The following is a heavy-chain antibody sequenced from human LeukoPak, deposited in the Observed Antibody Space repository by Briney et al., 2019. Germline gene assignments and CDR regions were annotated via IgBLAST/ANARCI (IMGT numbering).Heavy chain of an antibody. CDR1: GFTFSSYE. D-gene: IGHD3-10*02. CDR3: AELGITMIGGV. Sequence: GGSLRLSCAASGFTFSSYEMNWVRQAPGKGLAWVSYISSSGSTIYYADSVKGRFTISRDNAKNSLYLQMNSLRAEDTAVYYCAELGITMIGGVWGKGTTVTISS. CDR2: ISSSGSTI. J-gene: IGHJ6*04. V-gene: IGHV3-48*03.